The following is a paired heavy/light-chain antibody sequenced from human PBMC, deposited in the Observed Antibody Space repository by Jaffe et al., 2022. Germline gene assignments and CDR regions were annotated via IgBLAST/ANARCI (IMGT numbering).Light chain of an antibody. J-gene: IGKJ1*01. CDR1: QSLLYSSDSKNY. Sequence: IVVTQSPDSLAVSLGERATISCKSSQSLLYSSDSKNYLAWYQQKPGQSPKLLIYWASTRESGVPDRFSGSGSETDFTLTISSLQAEDVAVYYCQQYYNTPWAFGQGTKVELK. V-gene: IGKV4-1*01. CDR2: WAS. CDR3: QQYYNTPWA.
Heavy chain of an antibody. Sequence: QVQMVESGGGVVQPGGSLRLSCRASGFAFSNYGIHWVRQAPGKGLEGVAFVKNEGDDKYYLDSVKGRFTISRDNSKNTVYLQMDSLRTEDTAVYYCAKDHKPKVGVTTGTNGPWGQGTLVTVSS. CDR1: GFAFSNYG. V-gene: IGHV3-30*02. CDR3: AKDHKPKVGVTTGTNGP. D-gene: IGHD1-26*01. J-gene: IGHJ5*02. CDR2: VKNEGDDK.